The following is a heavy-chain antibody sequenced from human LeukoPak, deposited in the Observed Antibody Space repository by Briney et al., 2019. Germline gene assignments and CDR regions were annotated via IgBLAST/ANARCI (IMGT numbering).Heavy chain of an antibody. CDR3: AKDAQRGFDYSNSLDK. Sequence: HPGRSLRLSCATSGFTFSHYGMHWLRHAPGRGLEWVAVIWTDGTNSFYGDPVKGRFTIPRDNFQRTVYLQMNSLRAEDTAVYYCAKDAQRGFDYSNSLDKWGQGTLVTVSS. V-gene: IGHV3-33*06. J-gene: IGHJ4*02. CDR1: GFTFSHYG. CDR2: IWTDGTNS. D-gene: IGHD4-11*01.